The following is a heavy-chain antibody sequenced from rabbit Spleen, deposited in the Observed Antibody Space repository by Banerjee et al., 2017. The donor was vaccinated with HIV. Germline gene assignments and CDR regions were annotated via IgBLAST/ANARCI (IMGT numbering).Heavy chain of an antibody. D-gene: IGHD8-1*01. CDR3: ARHAGYAGYGYSTLDL. CDR2: IDPVFGNT. J-gene: IGHJ4*01. V-gene: IGHV1S7*01. CDR1: GFDFSSYY. Sequence: QQLEESGGGLVQPEGSLTLTCKVSGFDFSSYYMTWVRQAPGKGLEWTGYIDPVFGNTYYATWVNGRFTISSDNAQNTVDLQMNSLTAADTATYFCARHAGYAGYGYSTLDLWGPGTLVTVS.